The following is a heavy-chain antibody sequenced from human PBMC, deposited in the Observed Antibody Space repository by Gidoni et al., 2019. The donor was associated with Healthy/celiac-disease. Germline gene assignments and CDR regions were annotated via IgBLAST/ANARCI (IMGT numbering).Heavy chain of an antibody. D-gene: IGHD1-1*01. V-gene: IGHV3-53*01. CDR3: ARGFTRGPSNYYYMDV. CDR2: IYSGGST. CDR1: GFPLSSNY. J-gene: IGHJ6*03. Sequence: EVQLVESGGGLIQPGGSLILSCAASGFPLSSNYMSWVRQAPGKGLEWVSVIYSGGSTYYADYVKGRFTISRDNSKNTLYLQMNSLRAEDTAVYYWARGFTRGPSNYYYMDVWGKGTTVTVSS.